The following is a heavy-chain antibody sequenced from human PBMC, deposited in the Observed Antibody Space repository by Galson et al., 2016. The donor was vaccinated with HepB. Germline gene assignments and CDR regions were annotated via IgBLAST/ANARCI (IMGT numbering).Heavy chain of an antibody. D-gene: IGHD3-10*01. J-gene: IGHJ6*04. CDR1: GYTFISYN. Sequence: SVKVSCKASGYTFISYNMHWVRQAPGQGLEWMGIINPSGGTTTYAQKFQGRVTMTRDTSTSTVYMGLSSLRSEDTAVYYCARIGRDITMVQGVTTYYYYAMDVWGKGTTVTVSS. CDR3: ARIGRDITMVQGVTTYYYYAMDV. CDR2: INPSGGTT. V-gene: IGHV1-46*03.